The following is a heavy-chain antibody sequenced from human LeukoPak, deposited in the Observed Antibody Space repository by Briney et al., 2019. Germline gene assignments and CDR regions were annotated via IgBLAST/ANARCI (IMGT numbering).Heavy chain of an antibody. CDR1: GFTFSSYW. CDR3: ARDRVVVVPAAIIYYYYGMDV. CDR2: IKQDGSEK. V-gene: IGHV3-7*01. D-gene: IGHD2-2*01. Sequence: PGGSLRLSCAASGFTFSSYWMSWVRQAPGKGLEWVANIKQDGSEKYYVDSVKGRFTISRDNAKNSLYLQMNSLRAEDTAVYYCARDRVVVVPAAIIYYYYGMDVWGQGTTVTVSS. J-gene: IGHJ6*02.